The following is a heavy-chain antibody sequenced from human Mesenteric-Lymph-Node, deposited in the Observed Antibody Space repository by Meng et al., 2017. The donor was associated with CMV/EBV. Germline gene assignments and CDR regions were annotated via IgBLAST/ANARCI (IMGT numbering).Heavy chain of an antibody. CDR3: ARFTMVRGSSWFDP. CDR1: GGSVSSGSYY. J-gene: IGHJ5*02. D-gene: IGHD3-10*01. V-gene: IGHV4-61*01. CDR2: IYYSGST. Sequence: SETLSLTCTVSGGSVSSGSYYWSWIRQPPGKGLEWIGYIYYSGSTNYNPSLKSRVTISVDTSKNQFSLKLSSVTAADTAVYYCARFTMVRGSSWFDPWGQGTLVTVSS.